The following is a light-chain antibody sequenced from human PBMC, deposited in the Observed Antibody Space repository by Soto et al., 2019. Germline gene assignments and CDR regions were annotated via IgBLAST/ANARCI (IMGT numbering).Light chain of an antibody. Sequence: DIVMTQSPDSLAVSLGERATINCKSSQSVLDSSNNINYLAWYQQKPGQPPKLLIYWASTRESGVPDRFSGNGSVTDFTLTISSLQAEDVAVYYCQQYYGLQTFGQGTKVEIK. J-gene: IGKJ1*01. V-gene: IGKV4-1*01. CDR1: QSVLDSSNNINY. CDR3: QQYYGLQT. CDR2: WAS.